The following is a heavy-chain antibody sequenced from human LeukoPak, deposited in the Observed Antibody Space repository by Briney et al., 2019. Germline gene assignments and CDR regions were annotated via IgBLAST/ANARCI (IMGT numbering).Heavy chain of an antibody. D-gene: IGHD6-25*01. CDR1: GFTFSTYA. V-gene: IGHV3-23*01. J-gene: IGHJ4*02. CDR2: SNGYDT. Sequence: GGSLRLSCAASGFTFSTYAMSWVRHAPGKGLEWVSASNGYDTYYADSVKGRFTISKDNSKNTLYLQMNSLRAEDSATYYCAKGSSNGRPYYFDFWGPGSLVTISS. CDR3: AKGSSNGRPYYFDF.